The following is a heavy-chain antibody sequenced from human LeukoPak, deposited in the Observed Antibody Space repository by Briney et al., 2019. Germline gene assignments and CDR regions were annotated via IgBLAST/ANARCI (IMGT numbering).Heavy chain of an antibody. CDR1: GFYFGDYA. CDR2: ISWNSGSI. Sequence: PGGSLRLSCAASGFYFGDYAMHWVRLAPGKGLEWVSGISWNSGSIGYAGSVKGRFTISRDNAKKYLYLQMNSLRAEDTALYHCAKARLYSGYDPVGDFDIWGQGTLVTVSS. D-gene: IGHD5-12*01. V-gene: IGHV3-9*01. J-gene: IGHJ4*02. CDR3: AKARLYSGYDPVGDFDI.